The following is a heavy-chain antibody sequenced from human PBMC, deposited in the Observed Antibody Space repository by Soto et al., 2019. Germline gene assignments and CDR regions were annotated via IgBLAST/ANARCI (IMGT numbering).Heavy chain of an antibody. V-gene: IGHV4-39*01. CDR3: GGGYCSSTSCYVVYYYYYMDV. CDR1: GGSISSSSYY. D-gene: IGHD2-2*01. Sequence: QLQLQESGPGLVKPSETLSLTCTVSGGSISSSSYYWGWIRQPPGKGLEWIGSIYYSGSTYYNPSLTSRVTISVDTSKNQFSLKLSSVTAADTAVYYCGGGYCSSTSCYVVYYYYYMDVWGKGTTVTVSS. CDR2: IYYSGST. J-gene: IGHJ6*03.